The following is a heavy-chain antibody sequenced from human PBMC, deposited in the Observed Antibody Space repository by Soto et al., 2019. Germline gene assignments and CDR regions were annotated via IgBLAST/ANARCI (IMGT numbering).Heavy chain of an antibody. J-gene: IGHJ6*02. CDR1: GGSISSGGYT. Sequence: SETLSLTCAVSGGSISSGGYTWSWIRQPPGKGLEWIGYIYHSGSPYYNPSLKSRVTISVDRSKNQFSLKLSSVTAADTAVYYCGRAHYGDYGYGMDVWGQGTTVTVSS. V-gene: IGHV4-30-2*01. CDR2: IYHSGSP. CDR3: GRAHYGDYGYGMDV. D-gene: IGHD4-17*01.